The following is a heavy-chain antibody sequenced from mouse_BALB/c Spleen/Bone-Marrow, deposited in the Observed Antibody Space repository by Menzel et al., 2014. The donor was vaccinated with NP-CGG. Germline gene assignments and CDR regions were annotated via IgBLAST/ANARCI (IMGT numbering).Heavy chain of an antibody. J-gene: IGHJ2*01. Sequence: EVKLVESGGGLVQPGGSLKLSCTASGLDFSRYWMRWVRQAPGKGLQWIGEINPESSTINYTPSLKDKFIISRDNAKNTLYLQMSKVRAEDTALYYCTRLTYYGLTDYWGQGTTLTVSA. CDR2: INPESSTI. D-gene: IGHD1-2*01. V-gene: IGHV4-1*02. CDR3: TRLTYYGLTDY. CDR1: GLDFSRYW.